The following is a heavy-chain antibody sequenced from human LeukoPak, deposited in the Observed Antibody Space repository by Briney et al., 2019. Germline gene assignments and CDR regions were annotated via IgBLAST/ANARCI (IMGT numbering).Heavy chain of an antibody. V-gene: IGHV1-69*06. CDR2: IIPIFGTA. CDR3: ARVQQGFKGYSYGYGVYMDV. D-gene: IGHD5-18*01. CDR1: GGTFSSYA. Sequence: AASVKVSCKASGGTFSSYAISWVRQAPGQGLEWMGGIIPIFGTANYAQKFQGRVTITADKSTSTAYMELSSLRSEDTAVYYCARVQQGFKGYSYGYGVYMDVWGKGTTVTVSS. J-gene: IGHJ6*03.